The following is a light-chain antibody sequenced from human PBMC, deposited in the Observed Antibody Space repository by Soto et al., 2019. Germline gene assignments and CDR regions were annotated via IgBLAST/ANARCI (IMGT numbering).Light chain of an antibody. Sequence: DIQITQSPSTVSASVGDRITITCRSSADVSSWLVWYQAKTGKAPKVLIYVASSLQSGVPSRFSGSGSGTDFTLSISRLQPEDFATDSCQQGNSFPYTLGQGTKVDIK. CDR1: ADVSSW. V-gene: IGKV1-12*01. CDR2: VAS. J-gene: IGKJ2*01. CDR3: QQGNSFPYT.